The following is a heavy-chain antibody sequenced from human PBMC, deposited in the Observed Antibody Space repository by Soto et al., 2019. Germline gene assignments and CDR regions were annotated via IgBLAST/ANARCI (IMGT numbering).Heavy chain of an antibody. CDR2: ISSSSSYI. D-gene: IGHD6-13*01. CDR1: GFTFSSYS. CDR3: ARGGIAAAGTSWYYYGMDV. J-gene: IGHJ6*02. V-gene: IGHV3-21*01. Sequence: GGSLRLSCAASGFTFSSYSMNWVRQAPGKGLEWVSSISSSSSYIYYADSVKGRFTISRDNAKNSLYLQMNSLRAEDTAVYYCARGGIAAAGTSWYYYGMDVWGQGTTVTVSS.